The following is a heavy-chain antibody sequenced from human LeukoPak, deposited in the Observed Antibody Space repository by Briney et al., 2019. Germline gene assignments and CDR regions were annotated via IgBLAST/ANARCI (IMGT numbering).Heavy chain of an antibody. CDR3: AKDSSPFTIPYFDY. J-gene: IGHJ4*02. V-gene: IGHV3-23*01. Sequence: GGSLRLSCAASGFTFNSYAMRWVRQAPGKGLEWVSTRSGRCVNTHFAHAVKGRFNNSREISRDTLFLQMNSLRAEDTAGYYCAKDSSPFTIPYFDYWGLGTLVTVS. CDR1: GFTFNSYA. D-gene: IGHD6-6*01. CDR2: RSGRCVNT.